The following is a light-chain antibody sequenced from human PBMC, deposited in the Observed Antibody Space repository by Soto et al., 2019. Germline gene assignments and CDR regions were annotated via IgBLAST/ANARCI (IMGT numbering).Light chain of an antibody. CDR1: QNITNY. CDR2: AAS. J-gene: IGKJ5*01. CDR3: LQDYNYPIT. Sequence: DIQLTQSPASRSSCFLGRVTITCRASQNITNYFNWYQQKPGKAPTLLIYAASSLQSGVPSRFSGSGSGTDFSLTISSLQPEDFATYYCLQDYNYPITFGQGTRLEI. V-gene: IGKV1-39*01.